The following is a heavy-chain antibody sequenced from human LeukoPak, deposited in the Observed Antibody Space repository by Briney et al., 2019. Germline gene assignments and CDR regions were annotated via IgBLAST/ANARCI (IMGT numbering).Heavy chain of an antibody. V-gene: IGHV3-9*01. CDR1: GFTFDDYA. CDR3: AKDLDYAPLGFDY. D-gene: IGHD3/OR15-3a*01. Sequence: HPGGSLRLSCAASGFTFDDYAMHWVRQAPGKGLEWVSGISWNSGSIGYADSVKGRFTISRDNAKNSLYLQMNSLRAEDTALYYCAKDLDYAPLGFDYWGQGTLVTVSS. J-gene: IGHJ4*02. CDR2: ISWNSGSI.